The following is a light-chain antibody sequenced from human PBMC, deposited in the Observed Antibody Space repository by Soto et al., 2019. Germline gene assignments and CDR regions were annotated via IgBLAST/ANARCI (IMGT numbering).Light chain of an antibody. V-gene: IGLV1-44*01. CDR3: AAWDDSLNGRYV. J-gene: IGLJ1*01. CDR1: SSHIGSNT. Sequence: QSVLTQPPSASGTPGQGVTISCSGSSSHIGSNTVNWYQQLPGTAPKLLIYSNNQRPSGVPDRFSGSKSGTSASLAISGLQSEDEADYYCAAWDDSLNGRYVFVTGTKVPVL. CDR2: SNN.